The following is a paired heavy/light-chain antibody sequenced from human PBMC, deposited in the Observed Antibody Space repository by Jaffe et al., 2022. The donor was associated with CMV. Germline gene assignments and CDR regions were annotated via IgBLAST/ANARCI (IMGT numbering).Heavy chain of an antibody. Sequence: QVHLVQSGAEVKKSGSSVKVSCKASGGTFSNYAVTWVRQAPGQGLEWMGGIIPIFGTPNYAQKFQGRVTITADESTSTVYMELSSLRPEDTAVYYCARDSDDIVVLPSSMDYYVYNMDVWGQGTTVTVFS. CDR2: IIPIFGTP. V-gene: IGHV1-69*01. J-gene: IGHJ6*02. D-gene: IGHD2-21*01. CDR1: GGTFSNYA. CDR3: ARDSDDIVVLPSSMDYYVYNMDV.
Light chain of an antibody. CDR3: CSYAGGTYV. CDR1: SSDVGSYNL. CDR2: EVN. V-gene: IGLV2-23*02. J-gene: IGLJ1*01. Sequence: QSALTQPASVSGSPGQSITISCTGTSSDVGSYNLVSWYQQHPGKAPKVMIYEVNKRPSGVSNRFSGSKSGHTASLTISGLQAEDEADYYCCSYAGGTYVFGTGTKVTVL.